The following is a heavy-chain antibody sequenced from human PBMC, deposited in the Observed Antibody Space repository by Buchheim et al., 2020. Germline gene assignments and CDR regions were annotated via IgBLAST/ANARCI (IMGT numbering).Heavy chain of an antibody. J-gene: IGHJ4*02. CDR2: TNPNDGST. D-gene: IGHD6-19*01. Sequence: QVQLVQSGAEVKKPGASVKVSCKTSGYAFTNYYLHWVRQAPGQGLEWMGITNPNDGSTSYPQKFQARVTMTRDTSTSTAYMELSNLRSDDTAAYYCARKTAVADIDYWGQGSL. V-gene: IGHV1-46*01. CDR1: GYAFTNYY. CDR3: ARKTAVADIDY.